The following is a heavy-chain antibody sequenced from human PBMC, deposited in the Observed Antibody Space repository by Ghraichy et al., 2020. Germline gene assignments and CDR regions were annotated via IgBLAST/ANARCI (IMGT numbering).Heavy chain of an antibody. CDR1: GFTFSNYW. D-gene: IGHD6-19*01. J-gene: IGHJ4*02. V-gene: IGHV3-7*01. CDR3: AREGGYSSGWSSDYFDY. CDR2: IKQDGSEI. Sequence: GGSLRLSCAASGFTFSNYWMSWVRQAPGKGLECVASIKQDGSEIYYVDSVKGRFAISRDNAKNSLFLQMNSLRAEDTAVYYCAREGGYSSGWSSDYFDYWGQGILVTVSS.